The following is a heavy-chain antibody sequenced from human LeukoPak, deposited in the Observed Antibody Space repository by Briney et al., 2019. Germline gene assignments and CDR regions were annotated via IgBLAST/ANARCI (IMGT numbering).Heavy chain of an antibody. J-gene: IGHJ3*02. CDR1: GFTFSSYG. D-gene: IGHD1-26*01. V-gene: IGHV3-33*01. CDR3: ARGAGSYGSAFDI. Sequence: EGSLRLSCAASGFTFSSYGMHWVRQAPGKGLEWVAVIWYDGSNKYYADSVKGRFTISRDNSKNTLYLQMNSLRAEDTAVYYCARGAGSYGSAFDIWGQGTMVIVSS. CDR2: IWYDGSNK.